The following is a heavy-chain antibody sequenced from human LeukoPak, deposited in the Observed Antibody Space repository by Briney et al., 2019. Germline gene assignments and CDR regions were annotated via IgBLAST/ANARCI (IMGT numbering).Heavy chain of an antibody. CDR3: AKGVKWELPFDY. V-gene: IGHV3-23*01. D-gene: IGHD1-26*01. CDR2: LSGSGDKK. CDR1: GFTFSSYA. J-gene: IGHJ4*02. Sequence: GGSLRLSCAASGFTFSSYAMSWVRQAPGKGLEWVSALSGSGDKKYYTDSVKGRFTISRDTSKNTLYLQMNSLRAEDTAVYYCAKGVKWELPFDYWGQGTLVTVSS.